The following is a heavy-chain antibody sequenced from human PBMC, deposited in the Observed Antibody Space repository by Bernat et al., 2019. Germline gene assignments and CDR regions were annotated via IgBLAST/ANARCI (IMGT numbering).Heavy chain of an antibody. CDR3: ARSGSSSRYSNWFDP. D-gene: IGHD6-13*01. CDR2: IIPILGIA. J-gene: IGHJ5*02. Sequence: QVQLVQSGAEVKKPGSSVKVSCKASGGTFSSYAISWVRQAPGQGLEWMGRIIPILGIANYAQKFQGRVTITADKSTSTAYMELSSLRSEDTAVYYCARSGSSSRYSNWFDPWGQGTLVTVSS. CDR1: GGTFSSYA. V-gene: IGHV1-69*04.